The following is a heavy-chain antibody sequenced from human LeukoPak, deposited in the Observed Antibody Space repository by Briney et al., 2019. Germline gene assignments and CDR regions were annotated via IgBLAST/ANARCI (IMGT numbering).Heavy chain of an antibody. V-gene: IGHV5-51*01. CDR1: GYSFTSYW. J-gene: IGHJ4*02. CDR2: IYPGDSDT. Sequence: GESLKISCKGSGYSFTSYWIGWVRQMPGKGLECMGIIYPGDSDTRYSPSFQGQVTISADKSISTAYLQWSSLKASDSAIYYCARPSSGGGFYFDYWGQGTLVTVSS. D-gene: IGHD3-10*01. CDR3: ARPSSGGGFYFDY.